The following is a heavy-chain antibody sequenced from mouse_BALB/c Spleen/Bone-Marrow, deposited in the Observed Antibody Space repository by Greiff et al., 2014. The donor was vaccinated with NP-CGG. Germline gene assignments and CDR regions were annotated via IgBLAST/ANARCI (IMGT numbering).Heavy chain of an antibody. CDR2: INWGGGYI. J-gene: IGHJ3*01. Sequence: VKLMESGAELVRPGTSVKMSCKAAGYTFTNYWIGWVAQRPGHGLEWIGDINWGGGYINYNEKFKGKATLTADTSSSTAYMQLSSLTSEDSAIYYCAREGAYWGQGTLVTVSA. CDR3: AREGAY. V-gene: IGHV1-63*02. CDR1: GYTFTNYW.